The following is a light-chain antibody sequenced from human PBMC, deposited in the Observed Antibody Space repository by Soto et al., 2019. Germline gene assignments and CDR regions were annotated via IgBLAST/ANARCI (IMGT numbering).Light chain of an antibody. V-gene: IGKV1-5*03. J-gene: IGKJ2*01. Sequence: DIQMTQSPSTLSASVGYRVTITCRASQSISSWLAWYQQKPGKAPKLLIYKASSLEIGVPSRFSGSGSGTEFTLTISSLQPDDFATYYCQQYNSYPYTFGQGTKLEIK. CDR2: KAS. CDR3: QQYNSYPYT. CDR1: QSISSW.